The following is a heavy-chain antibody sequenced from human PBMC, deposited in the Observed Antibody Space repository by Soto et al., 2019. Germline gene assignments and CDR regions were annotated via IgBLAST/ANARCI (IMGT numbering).Heavy chain of an antibody. V-gene: IGHV3-30*18. CDR1: GFTFSSYG. D-gene: IGHD3-3*01. CDR3: AKDLYYDFWSGPFDY. Sequence: QVQLVESGGGVVQPGRSLRLSCAASGFTFSSYGMHWVRQAPGKGLEWVAVISYDGSNKDYADSVKGRFTISRDNSKNTLYLQMNSLRAEDTAVYYCAKDLYYDFWSGPFDYWGQGTLVTVSS. J-gene: IGHJ4*02. CDR2: ISYDGSNK.